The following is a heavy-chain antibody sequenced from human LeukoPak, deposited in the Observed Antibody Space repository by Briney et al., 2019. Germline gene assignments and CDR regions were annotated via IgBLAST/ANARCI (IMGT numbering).Heavy chain of an antibody. D-gene: IGHD5-12*01. Sequence: GGSLRLSCAASGFTFDDYAMHWVRQAPGKGLEWVSGISWNSGSIGYPDSVKGRFTISRDNAKNSLYLQMNSLRAEDMALYYCAKGMYSGYDLGDYYFDYWGQGTLVTVSS. CDR3: AKGMYSGYDLGDYYFDY. V-gene: IGHV3-9*03. CDR1: GFTFDDYA. J-gene: IGHJ4*02. CDR2: ISWNSGSI.